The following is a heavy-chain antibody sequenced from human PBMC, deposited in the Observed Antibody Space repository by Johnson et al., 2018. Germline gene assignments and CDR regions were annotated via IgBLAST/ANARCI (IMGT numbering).Heavy chain of an antibody. V-gene: IGHV4-61*02. CDR2: IYTSGST. Sequence: QVQLQESGPGLVKPSQTLSLTCTVSGGSMSSGSYYWSWTRQPAGKGLEWIGRIYTSGSTNYNPSLKSRVTISVDTSKNHFSLRLSSVTAADTAVYYCARSRQYCKGGPFAYFMDVWGKGTTVTVSS. CDR3: ARSRQYCKGGPFAYFMDV. CDR1: GGSMSSGSYY. J-gene: IGHJ6*03. D-gene: IGHD2/OR15-2a*01.